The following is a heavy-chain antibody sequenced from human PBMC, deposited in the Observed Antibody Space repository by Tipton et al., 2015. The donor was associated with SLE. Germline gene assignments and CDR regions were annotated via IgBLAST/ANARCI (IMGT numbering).Heavy chain of an antibody. J-gene: IGHJ4*02. V-gene: IGHV4-59*01. CDR2: IYYSGST. CDR3: ARGGYLYSGGFDY. D-gene: IGHD1-26*01. Sequence: VSGGSISSYYWSWIRQPPGKGLEWIGYIYYSGSTNYSPSLKSRVTISVDTSKNQFSLKLSSVTAADTAVYYCARGGYLYSGGFDYWGQGTLVTVSS. CDR1: GGSISSYY.